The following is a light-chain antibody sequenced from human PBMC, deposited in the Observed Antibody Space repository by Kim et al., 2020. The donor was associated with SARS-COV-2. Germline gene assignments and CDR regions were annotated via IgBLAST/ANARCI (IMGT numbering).Light chain of an antibody. CDR1: SSDVGSYNL. Sequence: GQSTTISCTVTSSDVGSYNLVSWYQQHPGKAPKLMIYEGSKRPSGVSNRFSGSKSGNTASLTISGLQAEDEADYYCCSYAGSSTYVFGTGTKVTVL. J-gene: IGLJ1*01. CDR3: CSYAGSSTYV. CDR2: EGS. V-gene: IGLV2-23*01.